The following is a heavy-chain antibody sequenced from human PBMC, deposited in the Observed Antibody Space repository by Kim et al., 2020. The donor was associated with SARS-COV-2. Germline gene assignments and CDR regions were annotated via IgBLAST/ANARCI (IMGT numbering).Heavy chain of an antibody. CDR1: GFTFSSYW. CDR3: ARVPPHHPLRKDPVYYFDY. D-gene: IGHD3-16*01. Sequence: GGSLRLSCAASGFTFSSYWMSWVRQAPGKGLEWVANIKQDGSEKYYVDSVKGRFTISRDNAKNSLYLQMNSLRAEDTAVYYCARVPPHHPLRKDPVYYFDYWGQGTLVTVSS. J-gene: IGHJ4*02. CDR2: IKQDGSEK. V-gene: IGHV3-7*03.